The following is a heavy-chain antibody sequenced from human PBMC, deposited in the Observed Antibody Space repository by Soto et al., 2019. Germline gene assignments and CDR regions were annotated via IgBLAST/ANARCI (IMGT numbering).Heavy chain of an antibody. CDR3: ARGVLH. CDR1: GGSISSGGYY. Sequence: QVQLQESGPGLVKPSQTLSLTCTVSGGSISSGGYYWSWIRQHPGKGLEWIGSIYYSGSTYYNPTLTSRGTISVDTSKNQSSLKVTSVPAAVTAVYYCARGVLHWGQGTLVTVSS. CDR2: IYYSGST. D-gene: IGHD3-16*01. V-gene: IGHV4-31*03. J-gene: IGHJ4*02.